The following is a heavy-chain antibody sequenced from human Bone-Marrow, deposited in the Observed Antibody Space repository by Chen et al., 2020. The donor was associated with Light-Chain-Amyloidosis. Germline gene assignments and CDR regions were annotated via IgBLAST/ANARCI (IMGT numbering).Heavy chain of an antibody. Sequence: QVQLQESGPGLVKPSGTLSLTCTVSGGSISSGKWWSWVRQPPGKGLEWIGEVTHTGSTSYNPSVESRVTMSLDISKNQFSLKLTSVTAADTAVYYCARNGHYSIDSWGQGTLVTVSS. CDR1: GGSISSGKW. D-gene: IGHD2-15*01. V-gene: IGHV4-4*02. CDR2: VTHTGST. J-gene: IGHJ4*02. CDR3: ARNGHYSIDS.